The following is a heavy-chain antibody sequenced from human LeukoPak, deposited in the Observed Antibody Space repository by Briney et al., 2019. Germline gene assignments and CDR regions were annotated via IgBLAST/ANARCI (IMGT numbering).Heavy chain of an antibody. CDR3: ATTAIVGATTRFDY. D-gene: IGHD1-26*01. V-gene: IGHV1-69*05. CDR2: IIPIFGTA. J-gene: IGHJ4*02. CDR1: GGTFSSYA. Sequence: SVKVSCKASGGTFSSYAISWVRQAPGQGLEWMGGIIPIFGTANYAQKFQGRVTITTDESTSTAYMELSSLRSGDTAVYYCATTAIVGATTRFDYWGQGTLVTVSS.